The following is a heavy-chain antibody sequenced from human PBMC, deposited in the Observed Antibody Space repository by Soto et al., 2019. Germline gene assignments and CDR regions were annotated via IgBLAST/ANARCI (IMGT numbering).Heavy chain of an antibody. J-gene: IGHJ4*02. Sequence: PSETLSLTCTVPGGSISSGGYYWSWIRQHPGKGLEWIGYIYYSGSTYYNPSLKSRVTISVDTSKNQFSLQLNSVTPEDTAVYHCARAVDTAMAYFDYWGQGTLVXVSS. CDR3: ARAVDTAMAYFDY. CDR2: IYYSGST. V-gene: IGHV4-31*03. CDR1: GGSISSGGYY. D-gene: IGHD5-18*01.